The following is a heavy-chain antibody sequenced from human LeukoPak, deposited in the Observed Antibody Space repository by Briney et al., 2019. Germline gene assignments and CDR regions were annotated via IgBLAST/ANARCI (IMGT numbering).Heavy chain of an antibody. V-gene: IGHV4-59*08. CDR3: ARPGYSSTWGAFDI. D-gene: IGHD6-13*01. CDR1: GGSISSYY. Sequence: SETLSLTCTVSGGSISSYYWSWIRQPPGKGLEWIGYIYYSGTTNYNPSLKSRVTISVDPSKNQFSLRLSSVTAADTAVYYCARPGYSSTWGAFDIWGQGTMVTVSS. CDR2: IYYSGTT. J-gene: IGHJ3*02.